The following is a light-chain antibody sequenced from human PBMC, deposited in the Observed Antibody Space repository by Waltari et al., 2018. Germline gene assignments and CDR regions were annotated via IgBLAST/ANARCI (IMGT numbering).Light chain of an antibody. CDR3: TSYTSTNTVI. J-gene: IGLJ2*01. CDR2: DVT. Sequence: QSALTQPASVSGSPGQSITISCTGTSGDIGGYPYVSWYQQHPGKAPKLMIYDVTRWPSGVSNCFSGSKSGNTASLTISGLQAEDEADYYCTSYTSTNTVIFGGGTKVTV. CDR1: SGDIGGYPY. V-gene: IGLV2-14*03.